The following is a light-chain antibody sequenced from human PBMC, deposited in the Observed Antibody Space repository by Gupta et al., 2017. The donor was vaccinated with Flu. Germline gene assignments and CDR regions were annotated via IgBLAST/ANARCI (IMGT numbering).Light chain of an antibody. Sequence: TVLTQSPATLSLSPGERATLSCRASQSVSSYLAWYQQKPGQAPRLLIYDASNRATGIPARFSGSGSGTDFTLTISRLEPEDFAVYYCQQRSNWPRLTFGGGTKVEIK. CDR1: QSVSSY. V-gene: IGKV3-11*01. CDR3: QQRSNWPRLT. J-gene: IGKJ4*01. CDR2: DAS.